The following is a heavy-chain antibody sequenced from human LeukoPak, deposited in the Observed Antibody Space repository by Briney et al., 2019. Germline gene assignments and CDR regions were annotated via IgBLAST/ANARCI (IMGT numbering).Heavy chain of an antibody. CDR1: GGTSSSYA. Sequence: GASVKVSCKASGGTSSSYAISWVRQAPGQGLEWMGGIIPIFGTANYAQKFQGRVTITADESTSTAYMELSSLRSEDTAVYYCARKATVTGQYYFDYWGQGTLATVSS. CDR3: ARKATVTGQYYFDY. CDR2: IIPIFGTA. V-gene: IGHV1-69*01. D-gene: IGHD4-17*01. J-gene: IGHJ4*02.